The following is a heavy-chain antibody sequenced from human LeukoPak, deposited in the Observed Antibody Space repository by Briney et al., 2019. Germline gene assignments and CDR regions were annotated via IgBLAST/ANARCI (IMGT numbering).Heavy chain of an antibody. V-gene: IGHV4-39*01. CDR3: ARHFLTKGSYAESWFDP. CDR1: GGSISSSSYY. D-gene: IGHD4/OR15-4a*01. Sequence: SVTLSLTCTVSGGSISSSSYYWGWIRQPPGKGREWIGSIYYSGSTYYNPSLKSRVTISVDTSKNQFSLKLSSVTAADTAVYYCARHFLTKGSYAESWFDPWGQGTLVTVSS. J-gene: IGHJ5*02. CDR2: IYYSGST.